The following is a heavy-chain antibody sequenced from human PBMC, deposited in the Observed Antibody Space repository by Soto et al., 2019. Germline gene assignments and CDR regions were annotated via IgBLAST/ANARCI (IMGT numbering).Heavy chain of an antibody. D-gene: IGHD3-22*01. J-gene: IGHJ3*02. Sequence: PGGSLRLSCAASGFTFCSYGMNWVRQAPGKGLEWVSYISSSSSTIYYADSVKGRFTISRDNAKNSLYLQMNSLRDEDTAVYYCARDLYYHDSSGYYPEAFDIWGQGTIVTVSS. CDR3: ARDLYYHDSSGYYPEAFDI. CDR2: ISSSSSTI. CDR1: GFTFCSYG. V-gene: IGHV3-48*02.